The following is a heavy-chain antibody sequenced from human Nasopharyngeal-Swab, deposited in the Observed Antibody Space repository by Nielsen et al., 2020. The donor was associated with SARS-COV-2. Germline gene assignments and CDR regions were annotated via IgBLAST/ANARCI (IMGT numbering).Heavy chain of an antibody. Sequence: WIRQPPGKGLDWIGEINHSGSTKYNPSLKSRVNISVDTSKNQFSLKVSSVTAADTAVYYCARGGYYCSSTSCYYYSGYYYGMDVWGQGTTVTVS. CDR2: INHSGST. D-gene: IGHD2-2*01. V-gene: IGHV4-34*01. J-gene: IGHJ6*02. CDR3: ARGGYYCSSTSCYYYSGYYYGMDV.